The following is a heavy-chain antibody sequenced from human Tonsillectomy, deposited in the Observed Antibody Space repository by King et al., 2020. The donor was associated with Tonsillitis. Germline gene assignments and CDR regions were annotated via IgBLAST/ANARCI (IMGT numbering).Heavy chain of an antibody. CDR3: TRSMFYHDNYGYRYDAFDN. J-gene: IGHJ3*02. CDR1: GFTFSAST. V-gene: IGHV3-73*02. D-gene: IGHD3-22*01. CDR2: IRSKADNYAT. Sequence: EVQLVESGGGLVQPGGSLKLSCAASGFTFSASTMQWVRQASGKGLEWIGRIRSKADNYATAYAASLKGRFTISRDDSENTAYLQLNSLGTEDTAVYFCTRSMFYHDNYGYRYDAFDNW.